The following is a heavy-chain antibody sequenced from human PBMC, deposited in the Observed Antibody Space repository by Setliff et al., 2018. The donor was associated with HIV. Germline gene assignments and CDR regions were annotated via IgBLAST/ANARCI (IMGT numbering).Heavy chain of an antibody. D-gene: IGHD6-6*01. V-gene: IGHV4-39*07. J-gene: IGHJ4*02. CDR3: ARAGSAAASPLDY. Sequence: PSETLSLTCTVSGGSISSGGYYWSWIRQPPGKGLEWIGSIYHSGSTYYNPSLKSRVTISIDTSKNQFSLKLTSVTAADTAVYYCARAGSAAASPLDYWGQGTLVTVSS. CDR2: IYHSGST. CDR1: GGSISSGGYY.